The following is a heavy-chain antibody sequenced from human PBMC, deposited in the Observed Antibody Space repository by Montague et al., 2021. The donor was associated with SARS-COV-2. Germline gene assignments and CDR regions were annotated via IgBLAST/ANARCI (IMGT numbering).Heavy chain of an antibody. CDR3: AHTLGEYARPEYFQH. Sequence: VKPTQTLTVTCTFSGFSLSTTGVGVGWIRQPPGKALEWLALIYWDDDKRYRPSLKNRLTITKDISQNQVVLTMTNMDPVDTATYYCAHTLGEYARPEYFQHWGQGTLVTVSS. V-gene: IGHV2-5*02. CDR2: IYWDDDK. D-gene: IGHD2/OR15-2a*01. CDR1: GFSLSTTGVG. J-gene: IGHJ1*01.